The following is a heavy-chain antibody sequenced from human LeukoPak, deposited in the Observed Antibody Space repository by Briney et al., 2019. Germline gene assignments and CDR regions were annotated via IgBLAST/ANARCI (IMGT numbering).Heavy chain of an antibody. CDR3: ARQNGYNPDY. V-gene: IGHV1-2*02. Sequence: GASVKVSCKASGYTFSNYYMHWVRQAPGQGLEWMGWINPNSGGTNYAQKFQGRVTMTRDTSISTAYMELSGLRSDDTAVYYCARQNGYNPDYWGPRTLVTAAS. D-gene: IGHD5-24*01. CDR2: INPNSGGT. CDR1: GYTFSNYY. J-gene: IGHJ4*02.